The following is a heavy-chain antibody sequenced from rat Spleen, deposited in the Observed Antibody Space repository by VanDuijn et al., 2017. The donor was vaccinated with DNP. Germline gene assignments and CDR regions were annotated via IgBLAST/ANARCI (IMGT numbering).Heavy chain of an antibody. J-gene: IGHJ2*01. CDR1: GFKFNKYS. Sequence: EVQLVESGGGLVQPGRSLKLSCVASGFKFNKYSMRWTRHAPGTGLEWVASSTNPGGSIYYPDSVMGRFTISRDNAQNTLYLQMNSLRSEDTATYYCTRGMQSFDYWGQGVMVTVSS. V-gene: IGHV5-31*01. CDR3: TRGMQSFDY. D-gene: IGHD3-2*01. CDR2: STNPGGSI.